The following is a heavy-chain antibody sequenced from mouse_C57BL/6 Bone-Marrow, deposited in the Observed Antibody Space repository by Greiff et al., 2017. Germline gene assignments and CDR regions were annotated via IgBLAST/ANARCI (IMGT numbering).Heavy chain of an antibody. J-gene: IGHJ3*01. CDR2: ISSGGSYT. V-gene: IGHV5-6*01. CDR1: GFTFSSYG. CDR3: ARHKAYYSNYWFAY. D-gene: IGHD2-5*01. Sequence: EVQLVESGGDLVKPGGSLKLSCAASGFTFSSYGMSWVRQTPDKRLEWVATISSGGSYTYYPDSVKGRFTISRDNAKNTLYLQMSSLKSEDTAMYYCARHKAYYSNYWFAYWGQGTLVTVSA.